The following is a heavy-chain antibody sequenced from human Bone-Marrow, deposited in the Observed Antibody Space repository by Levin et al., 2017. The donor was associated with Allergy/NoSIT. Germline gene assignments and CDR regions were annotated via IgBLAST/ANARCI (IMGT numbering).Heavy chain of an antibody. CDR3: VKSLGSCSTTSCYYFDF. D-gene: IGHD2-2*01. V-gene: IGHV1-2*06. J-gene: IGHJ4*02. CDR1: GYNFIDYY. Sequence: ASVKVSCKTSGYNFIDYYLHWVRQVPGQGLEWMGRINPNNDARNYAPKFQGRVTMTRDASISTAYMEVSRLGSDDTAIYYCVKSLGSCSTTSCYYFDFWGQGTLVTVSS. CDR2: INPNNDAR.